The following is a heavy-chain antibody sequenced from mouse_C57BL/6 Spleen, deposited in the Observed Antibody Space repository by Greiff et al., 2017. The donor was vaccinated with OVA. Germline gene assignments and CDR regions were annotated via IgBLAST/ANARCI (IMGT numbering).Heavy chain of an antibody. CDR2: ISYDGSN. D-gene: IGHD1-1*01. V-gene: IGHV3-6*01. CDR3: AREALITTVVAHWYFDV. CDR1: GYSITSGYY. Sequence: EVKLVESGPGLVKPSQSLSLTCSVTGYSITSGYYWNWIRQFPGNKLEWMGYISYDGSNNYNTSLKNRISITRDTSKNQFFLKLNSVTTEDTATYYCAREALITTVVAHWYFDVWGTGTTVTVSS. J-gene: IGHJ1*03.